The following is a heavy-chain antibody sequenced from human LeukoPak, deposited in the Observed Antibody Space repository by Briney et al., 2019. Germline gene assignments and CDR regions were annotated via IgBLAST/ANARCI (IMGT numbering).Heavy chain of an antibody. CDR3: ARVIKGDYGMDYYYYMDV. CDR2: ISHSGST. Sequence: SETLSLTCTVSGDSMTSYYWSWIRQPPGKGLEWIGSISHSGSTNYNPSLKSRVTISVDTSKNQFSLKLSSVTAADTAVYYCARVIKGDYGMDYYYYMDVWGKGTTVTVSS. V-gene: IGHV4-59*01. D-gene: IGHD4-17*01. CDR1: GDSMTSYY. J-gene: IGHJ6*03.